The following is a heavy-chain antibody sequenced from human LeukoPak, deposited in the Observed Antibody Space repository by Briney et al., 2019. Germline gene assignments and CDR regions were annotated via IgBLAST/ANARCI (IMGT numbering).Heavy chain of an antibody. CDR1: GFTFSSYG. J-gene: IGHJ4*02. Sequence: GGTLRLSCAASGFTFSSYGMSWVRQAPGKGLEWVSAISGSGGSTYYADSVKGRFTISRDNSKNTLYLQMNSLRAEDTAVYYCAKDPLTSLQAYYYDSSGYFRWGQGTLVTVSS. CDR2: ISGSGGST. CDR3: AKDPLTSLQAYYYDSSGYFR. V-gene: IGHV3-23*01. D-gene: IGHD3-22*01.